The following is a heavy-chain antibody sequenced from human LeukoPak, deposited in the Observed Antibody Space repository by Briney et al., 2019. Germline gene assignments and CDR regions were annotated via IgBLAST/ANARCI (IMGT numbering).Heavy chain of an antibody. CDR1: GFTFDDYA. V-gene: IGHV3-9*01. CDR3: AKAGRVPGPTYSWFDY. D-gene: IGHD2-21*01. CDR2: ISWNSGSI. J-gene: IGHJ4*02. Sequence: GRSLRLSCAAAGFTFDDYAMHWVRQAPGKGLEWVSGISWNSGSIGYADSVKGRFTISRDNAKNSLYLQMNSLRAEDTALYYCAKAGRVPGPTYSWFDYWGQGTLVTVSS.